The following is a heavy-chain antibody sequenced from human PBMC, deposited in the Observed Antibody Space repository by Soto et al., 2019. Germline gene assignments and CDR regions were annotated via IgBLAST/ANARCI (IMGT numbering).Heavy chain of an antibody. V-gene: IGHV5-51*01. D-gene: IGHD1-26*01. CDR2: IYPGNSDT. J-gene: IGHJ6*04. Sequence: PGQALTVSGEESGEGFSIQWVALLRQMPGKGLEWVGIIYPGNSDTMYSPSFQGQVTISADTALSTTYLQWDTLKPSDTAMYFCASDSHGGCGNCHMGGFSRWGKGTTGNGSS. CDR3: ASDSHGGCGNCHMGGFSR. CDR1: GEGFSIQW.